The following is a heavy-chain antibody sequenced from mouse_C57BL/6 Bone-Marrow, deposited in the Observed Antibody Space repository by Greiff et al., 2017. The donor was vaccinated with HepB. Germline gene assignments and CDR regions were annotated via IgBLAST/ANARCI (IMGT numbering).Heavy chain of an antibody. V-gene: IGHV1-55*01. Sequence: VQLQQPGAELVKPGASVKMSCKASGYTFTSYWITWVKQRPGQGLEWIGDIYPGSGSTNYNEKFKSKATLTVDTSSSTAYMQLSSLTSEDSAVYYCARKKGWLLWYFDVWGTGTTVTVSS. CDR2: IYPGSGST. J-gene: IGHJ1*03. CDR3: ARKKGWLLWYFDV. D-gene: IGHD2-3*01. CDR1: GYTFTSYW.